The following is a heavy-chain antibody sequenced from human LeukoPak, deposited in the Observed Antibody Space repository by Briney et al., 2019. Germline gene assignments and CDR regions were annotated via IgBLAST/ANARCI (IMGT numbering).Heavy chain of an antibody. V-gene: IGHV3-30-3*01. Sequence: GRSLRLSCAASGFTLSSYAMHWVRQAPGKGLEWVAVISYDGSNKYYADSVKGRFTISRDNSKNTLYLQMNSLRAEDTAVYYCARGDYGDYVVGAEYFQHWGQGTLVTVSS. D-gene: IGHD4-17*01. J-gene: IGHJ1*01. CDR1: GFTLSSYA. CDR3: ARGDYGDYVVGAEYFQH. CDR2: ISYDGSNK.